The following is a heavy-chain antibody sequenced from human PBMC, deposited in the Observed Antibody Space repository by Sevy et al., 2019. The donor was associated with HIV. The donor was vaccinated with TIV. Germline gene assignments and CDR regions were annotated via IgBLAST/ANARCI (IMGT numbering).Heavy chain of an antibody. CDR2: IRYDGSNK. CDR1: GFTLSSYG. Sequence: GGSLRLSCAASGFTLSSYGMHWVRQAPGKGLEWVAVIRYDGSNKYYADSVKGRFTISRDNSKNTLYLQMNSLRAEDTAVYYCARDRLGIMISAEWGGGMDVWDQGTTVTVSS. CDR3: ARDRLGIMISAEWGGGMDV. V-gene: IGHV3-33*01. J-gene: IGHJ6*02. D-gene: IGHD3-16*01.